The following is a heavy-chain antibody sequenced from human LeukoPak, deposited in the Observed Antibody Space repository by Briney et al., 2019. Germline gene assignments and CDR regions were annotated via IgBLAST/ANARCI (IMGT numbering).Heavy chain of an antibody. CDR3: ARDLGGLQRRFDP. D-gene: IGHD4-11*01. CDR2: ISGSGGST. CDR1: GFTFSSYA. J-gene: IGHJ5*02. Sequence: GGSLRLSCAASGFTFSSYAMSWVRQAPGKGLEWVSAISGSGGSTYYADSVKGRFTISRDNAKNSLYLQMNSLRAEDTAVYYCARDLGGLQRRFDPWGQGTLVTVSS. V-gene: IGHV3-23*01.